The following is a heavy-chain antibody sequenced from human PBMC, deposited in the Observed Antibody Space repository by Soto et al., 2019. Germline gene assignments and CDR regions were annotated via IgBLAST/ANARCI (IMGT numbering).Heavy chain of an antibody. V-gene: IGHV4-31*03. CDR1: GGSVTCGGYY. CDR3: TRDRGPPVTHGYDS. J-gene: IGHJ5*01. Sequence: QVQLQESGPGLVRPSQTLSLTCTVSGGSVTCGGYYWSWIRHCPGKGLEWIGYIYSSGDTNYNPSLNNRVTMSVASSKNHFSLQLTSVTVADTTIYYCTRDRGPPVTHGYDSWGQGILVTVSS. CDR2: IYSSGDT.